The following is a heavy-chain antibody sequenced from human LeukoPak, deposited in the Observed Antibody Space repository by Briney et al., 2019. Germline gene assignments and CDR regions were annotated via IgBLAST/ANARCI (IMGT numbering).Heavy chain of an antibody. V-gene: IGHV1-18*01. Sequence: ASVTVSCTASGYTFNTFGVAWVRQAPGQGLEWMGWISGYNGDTDYAANLQGRVTLTTDTSTNTAYMELRSLRSDDAAVYYCARSGGGNWFDPWGQGTLVTVSS. D-gene: IGHD4-23*01. CDR1: GYTFNTFG. CDR2: ISGYNGDT. CDR3: ARSGGGNWFDP. J-gene: IGHJ5*02.